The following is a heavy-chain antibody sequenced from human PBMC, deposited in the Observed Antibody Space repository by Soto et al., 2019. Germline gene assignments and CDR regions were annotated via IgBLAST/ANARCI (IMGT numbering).Heavy chain of an antibody. CDR3: AGLGTTVSAFVY. Sequence: QVRLQESGPGLVKSSGTLSLTCAVSGDSIINNYWWYWVRQAPGKGLGWIGEIYHDGTTNYNPSLKSRVTISVDKSKNQLALKLTSVTAADTAVDCCAGLGTTVSAFVYWGQGTQVTVSS. V-gene: IGHV4-4*01. D-gene: IGHD1-1*01. CDR1: GDSIINNYW. CDR2: IYHDGTT. J-gene: IGHJ4*02.